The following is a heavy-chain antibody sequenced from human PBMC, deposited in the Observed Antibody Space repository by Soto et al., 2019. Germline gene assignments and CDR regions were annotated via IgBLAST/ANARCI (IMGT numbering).Heavy chain of an antibody. D-gene: IGHD3-3*01. CDR3: AKSSNFWSGSRWFDP. CDR2: ISGSGGST. V-gene: IGHV3-23*01. J-gene: IGHJ5*02. CDR1: GFTFSSYA. Sequence: GGSLRLSCAASGFTFSSYAMSWVRQAPGKGLEWVSPISGSGGSTYYADSVKGRFTISRDNSKNTLYQQMNSLRAEDTAVYYCAKSSNFWSGSRWFDPWGQGTLVTVSS.